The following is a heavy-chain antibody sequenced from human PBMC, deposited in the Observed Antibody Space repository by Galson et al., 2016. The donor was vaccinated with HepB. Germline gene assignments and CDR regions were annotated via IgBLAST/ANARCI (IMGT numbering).Heavy chain of an antibody. Sequence: SLRLSCAASGFTVGNNYMSWVLQAPGKGLEWVSLIYSGGNTLYADSVKGRFSISRDNSKNTLYLQMNSLSAEDTAVYYCARNPGASTWGWGQGTLVTVAS. J-gene: IGHJ4*02. V-gene: IGHV3-66*01. CDR2: IYSGGNT. CDR3: ARNPGASTWG. D-gene: IGHD6-13*01. CDR1: GFTVGNNY.